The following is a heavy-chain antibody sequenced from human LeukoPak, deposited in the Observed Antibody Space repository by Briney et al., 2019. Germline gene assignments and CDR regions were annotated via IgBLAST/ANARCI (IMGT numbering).Heavy chain of an antibody. Sequence: ASVKVSCKVSGYTLTELSMHWVRQAPGKGLEWMGGFDPEYGDTIYAQKFQGRVTMTEDTSTDTAYMELSSLRSEDTAVYYCTVRRSWYIHNWFDPWGQGTLVTVSS. CDR2: FDPEYGDT. J-gene: IGHJ5*02. D-gene: IGHD6-13*01. V-gene: IGHV1-24*01. CDR1: GYTLTELS. CDR3: TVRRSWYIHNWFDP.